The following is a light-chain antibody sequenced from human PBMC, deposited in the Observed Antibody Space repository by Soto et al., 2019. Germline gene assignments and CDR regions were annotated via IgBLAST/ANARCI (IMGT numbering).Light chain of an antibody. J-gene: IGKJ5*01. Sequence: EIVLTQSPATLSLSPGERATLSCRASQSVSSYLAWYQQKPVQAPRLLIYDASNRATGIPARFSGSGSGTDFTLPISSLEPEDFAVYYCQQRSNWRTVTFGQGTRLEIK. V-gene: IGKV3-11*01. CDR3: QQRSNWRTVT. CDR1: QSVSSY. CDR2: DAS.